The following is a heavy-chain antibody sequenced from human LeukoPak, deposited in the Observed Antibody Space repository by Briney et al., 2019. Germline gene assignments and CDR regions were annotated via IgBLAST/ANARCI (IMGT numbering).Heavy chain of an antibody. Sequence: SETLSLTCTVSGGSIRSGSYYWSWIRQPAGKGLEWIGRIYTSGSTNYNPSLKSRVTISVDTSKNQFSLKLSSVTAADTAVYYCAREQMRPDILFDPWGQGTLVTVSS. V-gene: IGHV4-61*02. CDR3: AREQMRPDILFDP. J-gene: IGHJ5*02. D-gene: IGHD2-15*01. CDR2: IYTSGST. CDR1: GGSIRSGSYY.